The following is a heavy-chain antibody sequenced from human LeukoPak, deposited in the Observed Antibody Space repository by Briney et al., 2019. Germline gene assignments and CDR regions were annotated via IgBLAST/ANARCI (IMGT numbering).Heavy chain of an antibody. CDR3: ARPLKANAGYFDF. V-gene: IGHV5-51*01. CDR2: IYPGDSDT. CDR1: GYNFAAYW. J-gene: IGHJ4*02. D-gene: IGHD3-10*01. Sequence: GESLKISCKASGYNFAAYWIGWVRQLPGKGPEWMGIIYPGDSDTRYSPSFQGHVTISADKSITTAYLQWSSLRAEDTAVYYCARPLKANAGYFDFWGQGTLVTVSS.